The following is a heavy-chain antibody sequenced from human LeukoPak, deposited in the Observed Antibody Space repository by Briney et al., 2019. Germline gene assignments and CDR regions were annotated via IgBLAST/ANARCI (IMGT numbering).Heavy chain of an antibody. CDR3: ARDGDTVTTVEYFQH. J-gene: IGHJ1*01. Sequence: GGSLRLPCAASGFTFSSYSMNWVRQAPGKGLEWVSSISSSSSYIYYADSVKGRFTISRDNAKNSLYLQMNSLRAEDTAVYYCARDGDTVTTVEYFQHWGQGTLVTVSS. CDR1: GFTFSSYS. V-gene: IGHV3-21*01. D-gene: IGHD4-17*01. CDR2: ISSSSSYI.